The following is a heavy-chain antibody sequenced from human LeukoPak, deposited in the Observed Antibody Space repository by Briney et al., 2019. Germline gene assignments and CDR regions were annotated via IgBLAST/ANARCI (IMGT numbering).Heavy chain of an antibody. CDR2: ISSSGSYI. Sequence: PGGSLRLSCAASGFTFSTYSMNWVRQAPGKGLEWVSSISSSGSYIYYADSVKGRFTISRDSAKNSLYLQMNSLRAEDTAVYYCASHYYGSGRGFDYWGQGTLVTVSS. CDR3: ASHYYGSGRGFDY. D-gene: IGHD3-10*01. J-gene: IGHJ4*02. V-gene: IGHV3-21*01. CDR1: GFTFSTYS.